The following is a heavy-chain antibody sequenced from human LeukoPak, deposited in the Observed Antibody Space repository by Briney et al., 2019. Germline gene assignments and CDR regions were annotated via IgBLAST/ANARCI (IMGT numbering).Heavy chain of an antibody. D-gene: IGHD3-10*01. CDR2: ITESGDGT. V-gene: IGHV3-23*01. Sequence: GGSLRLSCAASGFTFSNCVLNWVRRAPGKGLEWVSHITESGDGTYYADSVKGRFTISRDNSKNTLYLQMNSLRAEDTAVYYCARLVMVRGVKDYWGQGTLVTVSS. J-gene: IGHJ4*02. CDR1: GFTFSNCV. CDR3: ARLVMVRGVKDY.